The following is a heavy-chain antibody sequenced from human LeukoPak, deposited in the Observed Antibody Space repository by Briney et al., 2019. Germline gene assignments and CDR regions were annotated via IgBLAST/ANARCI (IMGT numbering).Heavy chain of an antibody. Sequence: SVKVSCKASLDTFSSYALCWGRQAPGQGLEWMGGIIPIFGTANYAQKFQGRVTITADESTSTAYMERSSLRSEDTAVYYGARDWFGPCGQGTLVTVSS. CDR2: IIPIFGTA. CDR1: LDTFSSYA. V-gene: IGHV1-69*01. CDR3: ARDWFGP. J-gene: IGHJ5*02.